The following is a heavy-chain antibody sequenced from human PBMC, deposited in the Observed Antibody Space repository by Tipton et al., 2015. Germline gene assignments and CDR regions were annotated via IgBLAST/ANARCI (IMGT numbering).Heavy chain of an antibody. CDR3: ARARGRHGGLFDS. J-gene: IGHJ4*02. V-gene: IGHV4-38-2*01. CDR2: ISHSGNT. CDR1: GDSISSGSYY. Sequence: TLSLTCAVSGDSISSGSYYWGWIRQPPGKGLEWIGSISHSGNTYYNPSLKSRVTMSRDTSKNQFSLKLTSVTAADTAVYYCARARGRHGGLFDSWGQGILVTVSS. D-gene: IGHD4-23*01.